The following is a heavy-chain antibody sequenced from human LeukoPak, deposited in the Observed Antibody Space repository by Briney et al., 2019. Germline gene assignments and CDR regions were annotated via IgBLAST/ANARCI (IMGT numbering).Heavy chain of an antibody. D-gene: IGHD6-13*01. CDR1: GFTFSSHG. J-gene: IGHJ4*02. V-gene: IGHV3-48*04. CDR3: AKTQQQLAVDY. CDR2: ISSSGSAT. Sequence: GGSLRLSCAASGFTFSSHGMNWVRQAPGKGLEWVSYISSSGSATYYAESVKGRFTISRDNAKNTLYLQMNSLRAEDTAVYYCAKTQQQLAVDYWGQGTLVTVSS.